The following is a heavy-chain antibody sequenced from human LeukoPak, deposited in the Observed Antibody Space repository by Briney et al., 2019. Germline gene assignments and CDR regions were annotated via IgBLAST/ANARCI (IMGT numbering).Heavy chain of an antibody. CDR3: ASYTIAVAGTEAFDI. CDR1: GGSLSSYY. CDR2: MYTSGSN. Sequence: PETLSLTRTVSGGSLSSYYWSWIRPPAGKGLEWIGSMYTSGSNNYNHSLKSRVTMSVDTSKNQFSLTLSSVTAADTAVYYCASYTIAVAGTEAFDIWGQGTMVTVSS. V-gene: IGHV4-4*07. D-gene: IGHD6-19*01. J-gene: IGHJ3*02.